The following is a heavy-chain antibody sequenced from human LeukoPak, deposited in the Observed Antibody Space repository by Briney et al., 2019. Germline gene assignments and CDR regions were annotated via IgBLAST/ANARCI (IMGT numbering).Heavy chain of an antibody. Sequence: GGSLRLSCAASGFTFSSYAMSWVRQAPGKGLEWVAVIWYDGSNKYYADSVKGRFTISRDNSKNTLYLQMNSLRAEDTAVYYCAREEDCSSTSCYTGYYGMDVWGQGTTVTVSS. V-gene: IGHV3-33*08. D-gene: IGHD2-2*02. CDR3: AREEDCSSTSCYTGYYGMDV. CDR1: GFTFSSYA. J-gene: IGHJ6*02. CDR2: IWYDGSNK.